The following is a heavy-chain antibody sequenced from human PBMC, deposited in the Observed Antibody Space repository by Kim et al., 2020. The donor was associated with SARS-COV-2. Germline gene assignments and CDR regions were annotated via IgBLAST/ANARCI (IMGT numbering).Heavy chain of an antibody. V-gene: IGHV3-33*06. Sequence: GGSLRLSCAASGFTFSSYGMHWVRQAPGKGLEWVAVIWYDGSNKYYADSVKGRFTISRDNSKNTLYLQMNSLRAEDTAVYYCAKTKITMVRGVTLRYYGMDVWGQGTTVTVSS. J-gene: IGHJ6*02. CDR3: AKTKITMVRGVTLRYYGMDV. CDR1: GFTFSSYG. CDR2: IWYDGSNK. D-gene: IGHD3-10*01.